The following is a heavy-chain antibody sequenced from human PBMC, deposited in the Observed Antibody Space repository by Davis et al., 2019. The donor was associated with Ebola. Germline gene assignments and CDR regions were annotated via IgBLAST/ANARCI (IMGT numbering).Heavy chain of an antibody. CDR1: AGPISSSSYY. J-gene: IGHJ5*02. D-gene: IGHD3-22*01. CDR3: AREPSTYYYDSSGYYVVRWFDP. V-gene: IGHV4-39*02. CDR2: IHYTGST. Sequence: MPSETLSLTCTVSAGPISSSSYYWGWSRQPPGKGLERIGRIHYTGSTYYNPSLKSRVTISVDTSKNQFSLKLSSVTAADTAVYYCAREPSTYYYDSSGYYVVRWFDPWGQGTLVTVSS.